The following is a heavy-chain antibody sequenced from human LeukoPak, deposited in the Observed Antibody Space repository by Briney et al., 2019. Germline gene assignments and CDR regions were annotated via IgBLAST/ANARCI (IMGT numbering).Heavy chain of an antibody. V-gene: IGHV3-23*01. D-gene: IGHD3-16*01. J-gene: IGHJ4*02. CDR1: GFTFSRFS. CDR2: IIPSGSST. Sequence: PGGSLRLSCVASGFTFSRFSMNWVRQAPGKGLEWVSGIIPSGSSTYYADSVKGRFTISRDNSKNTVYLQMNSLRAEDTAVYYCARDLSWGSYTSWGQGTLVTVSS. CDR3: ARDLSWGSYTS.